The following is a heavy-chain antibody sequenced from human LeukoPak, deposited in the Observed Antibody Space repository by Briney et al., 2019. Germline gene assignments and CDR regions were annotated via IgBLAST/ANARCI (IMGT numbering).Heavy chain of an antibody. D-gene: IGHD2-15*01. CDR2: ISSSSSYI. CDR1: GFTFSSYS. Sequence: GGSLRLSCAASGFTFSSYSMNLVRQALGKGLEWVSSISSSSSYIYYADSVKGRFTISRDNAKNSLYLQMNSLRAEDTAVYYCARDCSGGSCYGLSDYWGQGTLVTVSS. J-gene: IGHJ4*02. V-gene: IGHV3-21*01. CDR3: ARDCSGGSCYGLSDY.